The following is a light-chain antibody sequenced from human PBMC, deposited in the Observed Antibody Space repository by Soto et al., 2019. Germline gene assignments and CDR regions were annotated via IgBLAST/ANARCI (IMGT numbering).Light chain of an antibody. J-gene: IGKJ2*01. CDR3: QHYDTFPYT. Sequence: EIVLTQSPATLSLSPGERATLSCRASQSVTDNYLAWYQQKPGQAPRLVISGASSRTSGIPDRFSASGSGTEFTLTISSLRPDDFATYYCQHYDTFPYTFGQGTKLEIK. CDR1: QSVTDNY. CDR2: GAS. V-gene: IGKV3-20*01.